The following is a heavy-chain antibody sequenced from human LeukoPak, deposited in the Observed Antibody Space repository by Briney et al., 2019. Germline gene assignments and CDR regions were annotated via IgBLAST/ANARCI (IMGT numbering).Heavy chain of an antibody. CDR1: GYTFTRYY. J-gene: IGHJ4*02. V-gene: IGHV1-46*01. Sequence: ASVKVSCKASGYTFTRYYMHWVRQAPGQGLEWMGIINPSDGGTGYAQKFQGGVTMTTDTSTSTAYMELSSLRSEDMAVYYCAREGRTPLYSSGWYPFDYRGQGTLVTVSS. CDR3: AREGRTPLYSSGWYPFDY. CDR2: INPSDGGT. D-gene: IGHD6-19*01.